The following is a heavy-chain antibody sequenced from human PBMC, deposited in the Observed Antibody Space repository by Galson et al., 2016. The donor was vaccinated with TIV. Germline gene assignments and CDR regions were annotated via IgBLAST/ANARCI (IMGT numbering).Heavy chain of an antibody. CDR3: ASGTSSAVADY. Sequence: QSGAEVKKLGESLKVSCKGSGYRFTTYWIAWVRQMPGKGLEYMGIIFPGDSDTRYSKSFQGHVTISADKSITTAYLQWSSLKASDTAIYYCASGTSSAVADYWGQGTLVTVSS. CDR2: IFPGDSDT. J-gene: IGHJ4*02. V-gene: IGHV5-51*03. D-gene: IGHD6-19*01. CDR1: GYRFTTYW.